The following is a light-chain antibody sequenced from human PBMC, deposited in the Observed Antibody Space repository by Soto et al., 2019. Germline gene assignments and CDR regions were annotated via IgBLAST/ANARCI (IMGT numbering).Light chain of an antibody. CDR1: TSNIGAGFD. Sequence: QSVLAQPPSVSGAPGQRVTISCTGSTSNIGAGFDVHWYQHLPGTAPKLLIFRDANRPSGVPDRFSASKSGTSASLAITGLQAEDEADYYCQSYDSSLSPYDVFGTGTKVTVL. CDR3: QSYDSSLSPYDV. V-gene: IGLV1-40*01. J-gene: IGLJ1*01. CDR2: RDA.